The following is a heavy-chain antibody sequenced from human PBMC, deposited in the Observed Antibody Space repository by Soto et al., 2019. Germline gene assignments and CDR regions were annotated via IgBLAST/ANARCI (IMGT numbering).Heavy chain of an antibody. Sequence: GGSLRLSCAASGFTFSSYGMNWVRQAPGKGMEWVSYISSSSSTIYYADSVKGRFTISRDNAKNSLYLQMNSLRDEDTAVYYCAGDGDTAMETYNWFDPWGQGTLVTVSS. CDR3: AGDGDTAMETYNWFDP. D-gene: IGHD5-18*01. J-gene: IGHJ5*02. CDR1: GFTFSSYG. V-gene: IGHV3-48*02. CDR2: ISSSSSTI.